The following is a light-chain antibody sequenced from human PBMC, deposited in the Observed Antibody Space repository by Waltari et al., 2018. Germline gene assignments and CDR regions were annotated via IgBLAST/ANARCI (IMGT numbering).Light chain of an antibody. CDR3: CSYALFSTLV. Sequence: QSALTQPASVSESPGQSIPISCTGTIRDVGGYDYVSWYQQHPGKAPKLLIYDVSERPSGVSNRFSGSKSGNTASLTISGLQAEDEADYYCCSYALFSTLVFGGGTKVTVL. CDR1: IRDVGGYDY. V-gene: IGLV2-23*02. CDR2: DVS. J-gene: IGLJ2*01.